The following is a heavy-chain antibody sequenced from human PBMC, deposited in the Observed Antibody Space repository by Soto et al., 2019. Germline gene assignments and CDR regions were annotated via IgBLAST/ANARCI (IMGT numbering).Heavy chain of an antibody. D-gene: IGHD3-9*01. V-gene: IGHV1-69*02. Sequence: QVQLVQSGAEVKKPGSSVKVSCKASGGTFSSYTISWVRQAPGQGLEWMGRIIPILGIANYAQKFQGRVTITADKSTSTAYMELSSLRPEDTAVYYCASHRYFDHHTAAWFDPWGQGTLVTVSS. J-gene: IGHJ5*02. CDR2: IIPILGIA. CDR3: ASHRYFDHHTAAWFDP. CDR1: GGTFSSYT.